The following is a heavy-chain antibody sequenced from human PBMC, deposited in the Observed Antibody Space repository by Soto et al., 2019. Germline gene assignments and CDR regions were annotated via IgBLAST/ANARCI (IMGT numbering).Heavy chain of an antibody. J-gene: IGHJ4*02. CDR3: ARDRPSYGRXFDY. CDR2: IYHSGRT. CDR1: GGSVSSDYW. D-gene: IGHD1-26*01. V-gene: IGHV4-4*02. Sequence: QVQLQESGPGVVKPSGTLSLTCAVSGGSVSSDYWWSWVRLPPGKGLEWIGEIYHSGRTNYNPSLKSRVTISLDKSKNQLSLILNSVTAADTAVYYCARDRPSYGRXFDYWGQGTLVTVSS.